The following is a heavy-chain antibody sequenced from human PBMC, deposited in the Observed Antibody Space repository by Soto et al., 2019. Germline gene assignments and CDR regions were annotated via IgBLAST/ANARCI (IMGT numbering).Heavy chain of an antibody. Sequence: SLRLSCAASGFTFSDYYMSWIRQAPGKGLEWVSYISSSGSTIYYADSVKGRFTISRDNAKNSLYLQMNSLRAEDTAVYYCARCLSQGFWSAHYYYYMDVWGKGTTVTVSS. J-gene: IGHJ6*03. D-gene: IGHD3-3*01. V-gene: IGHV3-11*01. CDR2: ISSSGSTI. CDR3: ARCLSQGFWSAHYYYYMDV. CDR1: GFTFSDYY.